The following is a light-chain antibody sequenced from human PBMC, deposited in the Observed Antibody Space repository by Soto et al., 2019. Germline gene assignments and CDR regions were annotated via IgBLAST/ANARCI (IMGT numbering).Light chain of an antibody. CDR2: AAS. Sequence: DMEMTQSPSSLSASVGDRDTITCRASQSISNYLNWYQHKPGKVPKLLIYAASSLQSGVPTRFSGSGSGTDFTLTINSLHPEDVATYYCQQSYGTPLTFGGGNKVEIE. V-gene: IGKV1-39*01. CDR1: QSISNY. CDR3: QQSYGTPLT. J-gene: IGKJ4*01.